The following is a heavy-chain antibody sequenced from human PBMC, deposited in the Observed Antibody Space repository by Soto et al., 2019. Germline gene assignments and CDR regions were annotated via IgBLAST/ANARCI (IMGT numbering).Heavy chain of an antibody. D-gene: IGHD6-13*01. CDR1: GGSITSGGFY. J-gene: IGHJ5*02. Sequence: QVQLQESGPGLVKPSQTLSLTCSVSGGSITSGGFYWSWIRQHPEKGLEWIAYIFHSGTTDFNPSLKGRIIISADSSKIQFSLKLTSVTAADRAVYYCVRGGIAGNWFDPWGQGTLVTVSS. CDR3: VRGGIAGNWFDP. CDR2: IFHSGTT. V-gene: IGHV4-31*03.